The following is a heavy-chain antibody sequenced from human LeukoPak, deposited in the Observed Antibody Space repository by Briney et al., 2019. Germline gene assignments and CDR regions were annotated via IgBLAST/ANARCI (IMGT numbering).Heavy chain of an antibody. V-gene: IGHV1-18*01. CDR3: AVDIAAAGGDAFDI. D-gene: IGHD6-13*01. CDR1: GYTFTSYG. CDR2: ISAYNGNT. J-gene: IGHJ3*02. Sequence: ASVKVSCKASGYTFTSYGISWVRQAPGQGLEWMGWISAYNGNTNYAQKLQGRVTMTTDTSTSTAYMELRSLRSDDTAVYYCAVDIAAAGGDAFDIWGQGTMVTVSS.